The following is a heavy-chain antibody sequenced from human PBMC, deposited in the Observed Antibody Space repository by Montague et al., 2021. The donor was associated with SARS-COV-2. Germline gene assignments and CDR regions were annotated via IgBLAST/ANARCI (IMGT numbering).Heavy chain of an antibody. CDR2: ISSSGSTI. D-gene: IGHD3/OR15-3a*01. V-gene: IGHV3-48*03. CDR3: ARGASDWLLWGYGMDD. Sequence: SLSLSCAASGFTFSSYEMNWVRQAPGKGLEWVSYISSSGSTIYYADSVKGRFTISRDNAKNSLYLQMNSLRVEDTAVYYCARGASDWLLWGYGMDDWGQGTLVTVSS. CDR1: GFTFSSYE. J-gene: IGHJ4*02.